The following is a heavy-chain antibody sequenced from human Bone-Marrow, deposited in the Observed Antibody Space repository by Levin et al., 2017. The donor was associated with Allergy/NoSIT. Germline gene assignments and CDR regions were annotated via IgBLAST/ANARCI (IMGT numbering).Heavy chain of an antibody. D-gene: IGHD3-22*01. Sequence: SETLSLTCTVSGGSIISTTFYWGWIRQPPGKGLEWIGTIFHSGNTYNNPSLKSRLTMSVDTSKNQFSLRLNSVTAADTAVYYCARLNYYDSSSFPLSSTTSAFDIWGQGTMVTVSS. V-gene: IGHV4-39*07. CDR3: ARLNYYDSSSFPLSSTTSAFDI. J-gene: IGHJ3*02. CDR1: GGSIISTTFY. CDR2: IFHSGNT.